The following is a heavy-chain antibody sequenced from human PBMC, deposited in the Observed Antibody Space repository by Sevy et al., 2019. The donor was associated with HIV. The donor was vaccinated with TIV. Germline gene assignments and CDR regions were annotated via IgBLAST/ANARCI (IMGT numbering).Heavy chain of an antibody. J-gene: IGHJ6*02. D-gene: IGHD3-10*01. CDR2: IYYSGGT. CDR3: ARDLAAGRFSEGMDV. V-gene: IGHV4-59*01. CDR1: GGSISSYY. Sequence: SETLSLTCTVSGGSISSYYWSWIRQPPGKGLEWIGYIYYSGGTNYNPSLKSRVTISVDTSKNQFSLKLSSVTAADTAVYYCARDLAAGRFSEGMDVWGQGTTVTVSS.